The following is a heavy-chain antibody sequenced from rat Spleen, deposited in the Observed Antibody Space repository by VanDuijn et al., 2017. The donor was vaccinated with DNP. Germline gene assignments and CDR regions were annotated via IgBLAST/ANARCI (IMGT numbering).Heavy chain of an antibody. CDR2: ISASGGST. J-gene: IGHJ2*01. V-gene: IGHV5-27*01. Sequence: EVQLVESGGDLVQPGRSLKLSCAASEFTFSYSDVAWIRQAPTRGLEWVASISASGGSTSYRDSVKGRFTISRDNAKSTLYLQMDSLRSEDTATYYCTTDFERGYWGQGVMVTVSS. D-gene: IGHD1-11*01. CDR3: TTDFERGY. CDR1: EFTFSYSD.